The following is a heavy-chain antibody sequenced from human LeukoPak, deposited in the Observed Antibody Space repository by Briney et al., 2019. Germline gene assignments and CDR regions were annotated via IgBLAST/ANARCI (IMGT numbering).Heavy chain of an antibody. CDR3: ARELYKGSGSYFSVDY. V-gene: IGHV1-18*01. J-gene: IGHJ4*02. CDR1: GYTFTSYG. Sequence: ASVKVSCKASGYTFTSYGISWVRQAPGQGLEWMGWISAYNGDTNYAQKLQGRVTMTTDTSTSTAYMELRSLRSDDTAVYYCARELYKGSGSYFSVDYWGQGTLVTVSS. D-gene: IGHD1-26*01. CDR2: ISAYNGDT.